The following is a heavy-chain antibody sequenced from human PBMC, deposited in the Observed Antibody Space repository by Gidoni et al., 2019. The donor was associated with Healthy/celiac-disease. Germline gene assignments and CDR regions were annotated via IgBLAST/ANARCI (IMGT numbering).Heavy chain of an antibody. CDR3: TTDGPQEDTAMVTLAFDI. D-gene: IGHD5-18*01. Sequence: EVQLVESGGGLVKPGGAFGLSCAASGFPFSHAWMSWVRKAPGKGLEWVGRIKSKTDGGTTDYAAPVKGRFTISRDDSKNTLYLQMNSLKTEDTAVYYCTTDGPQEDTAMVTLAFDIWGQGTMVTVSS. CDR1: GFPFSHAW. CDR2: IKSKTDGGTT. J-gene: IGHJ3*02. V-gene: IGHV3-15*01.